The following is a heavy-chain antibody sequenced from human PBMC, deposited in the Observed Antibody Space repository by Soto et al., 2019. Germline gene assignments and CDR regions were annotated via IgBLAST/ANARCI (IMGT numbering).Heavy chain of an antibody. CDR3: ARHNWFEP. CDR1: GGDISISY. J-gene: IGHJ5*02. Sequence: SDTLSHTFSGSGGDISISYWSWIRQPPGKGLEWIGYIYYSGSTNYNPSLKSRVTISVDTSKNQFSLKLSSVTAADTAVYYCARHNWFEPWGQGTLVTVS. CDR2: IYYSGST. V-gene: IGHV4-59*08.